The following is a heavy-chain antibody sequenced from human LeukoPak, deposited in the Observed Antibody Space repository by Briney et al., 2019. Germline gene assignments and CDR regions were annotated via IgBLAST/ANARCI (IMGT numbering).Heavy chain of an antibody. J-gene: IGHJ4*02. CDR3: ARGSGSGTSKENSLDY. V-gene: IGHV3-7*03. Sequence: GGSLRLSCAASGFTFSTYWMTWVRQAPGKGLEWVANIKQDGGEKYYVDSVKGRFTISRDNAKNSLYLQMNSLSAEDTAVYYCARGSGSGTSKENSLDYWGQGTLVTVSS. CDR1: GFTFSTYW. CDR2: IKQDGGEK. D-gene: IGHD3-10*01.